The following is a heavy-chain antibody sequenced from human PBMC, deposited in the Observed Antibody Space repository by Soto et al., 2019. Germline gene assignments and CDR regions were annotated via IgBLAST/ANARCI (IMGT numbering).Heavy chain of an antibody. J-gene: IGHJ5*02. CDR1: GGSISSYY. CDR2: IYYSGST. D-gene: IGHD3-9*01. V-gene: IGHV4-59*01. Sequence: SETLSLTCTVSGGSISSYYWSWIRQPPGKGLEWIGYIYYSGSTNYNPSLKSRVTISVDTSKNQFSLKLSSVTAADTAVYYCARSRDLTFNWFDPWGQGTLVTVSS. CDR3: ARSRDLTFNWFDP.